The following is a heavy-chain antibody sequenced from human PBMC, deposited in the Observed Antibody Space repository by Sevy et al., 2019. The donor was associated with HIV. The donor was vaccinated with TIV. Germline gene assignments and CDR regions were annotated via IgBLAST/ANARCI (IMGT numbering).Heavy chain of an antibody. J-gene: IGHJ6*03. D-gene: IGHD3-10*01. CDR2: IYDGDSTT. V-gene: IGHV3-11*01. Sequence: GGSLRLSCAASGFTFSDYYMSRIRQAPGKGLEWVSYIYDGDSTTYYADSVKGRFTISRDNAKNSLYLQMNSLRAEDTALYYCARAGSYPYYYYYLDVWGKGTTVTVSS. CDR1: GFTFSDYY. CDR3: ARAGSYPYYYYYLDV.